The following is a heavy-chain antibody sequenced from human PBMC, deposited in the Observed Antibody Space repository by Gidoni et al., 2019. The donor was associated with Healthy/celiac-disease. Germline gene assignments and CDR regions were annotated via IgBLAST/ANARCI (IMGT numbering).Heavy chain of an antibody. CDR2: VYSSGST. V-gene: IGHV4-59*01. CDR3: ARGGDGTFDI. J-gene: IGHJ3*02. CDR1: GGSISSYY. D-gene: IGHD3-16*01. Sequence: QVKLQESGLGLVKPSETLSLTCTVLGGSISSYYWSWFRPPPGKGLKWIGYVYSSGSTNYNPSLKSRVTISVDTSKNQFSLMLGSVTAADTAVYYCARGGDGTFDIWGQGTMVTVSS.